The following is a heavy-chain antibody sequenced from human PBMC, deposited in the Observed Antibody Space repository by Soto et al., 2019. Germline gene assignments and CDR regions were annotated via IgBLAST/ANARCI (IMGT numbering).Heavy chain of an antibody. Sequence: QVQLQESGPGLVKPSETLSLTCTVSGGSISSYCWSWIRQPPGKGLEWIGYIYYSGSTNYNPSLKCRVTISVDTSKNQSSLKLSSVTAADTAVYYCARHRPGSGGSCYDYWGQGTLVTVSS. V-gene: IGHV4-59*08. J-gene: IGHJ4*02. CDR1: GGSISSYC. CDR2: IYYSGST. CDR3: ARHRPGSGGSCYDY. D-gene: IGHD2-15*01.